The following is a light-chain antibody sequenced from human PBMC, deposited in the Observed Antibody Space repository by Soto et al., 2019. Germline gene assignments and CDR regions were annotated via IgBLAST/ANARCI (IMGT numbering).Light chain of an antibody. CDR2: AAS. J-gene: IGKJ1*01. Sequence: EVVLTQSPGTVSLSPGERVTLSCRASQSVISNYLAWYQQRPGQAPRLLIYAASSRATGIPDRFSGSGSGTDFTLSISILEPEDFAVYYCQQYGSSLTWTFGQGTKVEMK. CDR1: QSVISNY. V-gene: IGKV3-20*01. CDR3: QQYGSSLTWT.